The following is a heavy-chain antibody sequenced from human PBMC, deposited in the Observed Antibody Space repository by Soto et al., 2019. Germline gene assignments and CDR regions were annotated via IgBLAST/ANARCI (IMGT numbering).Heavy chain of an antibody. J-gene: IGHJ6*02. Sequence: SETLSLTCTVSGGSISSGGYYWSWIRQHPGKGLEWIGYIYYSGSTYYNPSLKSRVTISVDTPKNQFSLKLSSVTAADTAVYYCARDPTGPPGFCSSTSCPGYGMDVWGQGTTVTVSS. V-gene: IGHV4-31*03. CDR1: GGSISSGGYY. CDR2: IYYSGST. D-gene: IGHD2-2*01. CDR3: ARDPTGPPGFCSSTSCPGYGMDV.